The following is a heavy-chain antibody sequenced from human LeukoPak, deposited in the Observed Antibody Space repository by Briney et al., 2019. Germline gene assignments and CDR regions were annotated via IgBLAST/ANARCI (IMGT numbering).Heavy chain of an antibody. D-gene: IGHD4-17*01. CDR1: GFTFSSFT. Sequence: PGGSLRLSCAASGFTFSSFTMNWVRPAPGKGLEWVSSISSTSTYIHYADSVKGRFTISRDNAKNSLYLQMNSLRAEDTAVYYCARFDYADYLAFDYRGQGTLVTVSS. V-gene: IGHV3-21*01. J-gene: IGHJ4*02. CDR2: ISSTSTYI. CDR3: ARFDYADYLAFDY.